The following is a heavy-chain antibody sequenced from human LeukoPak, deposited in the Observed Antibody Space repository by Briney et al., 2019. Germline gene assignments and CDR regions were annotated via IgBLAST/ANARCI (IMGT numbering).Heavy chain of an antibody. CDR3: ARDNSEGYCSGGSCLQIDY. Sequence: ETLSLTCAVSGGSISSSNWWSWVRQAPGKGLEWVSSISSSSSYIYYADSVKGRFTISRDNAKNSLYLQMNSLRAEDTAVYYCARDNSEGYCSGGSCLQIDYWGQGTLVTVSS. CDR2: ISSSSSYI. J-gene: IGHJ4*02. D-gene: IGHD2-15*01. CDR1: GGSISSSN. V-gene: IGHV3-21*01.